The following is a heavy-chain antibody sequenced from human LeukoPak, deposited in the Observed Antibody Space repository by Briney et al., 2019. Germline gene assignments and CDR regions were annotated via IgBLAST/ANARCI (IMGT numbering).Heavy chain of an antibody. CDR2: IWYDGSYR. J-gene: IGHJ4*02. V-gene: IGHV3-33*06. Sequence: GGSLRLSCVASGFTFSSYGMHWVRQARGKGLEWVAVIWYDGSYRYYAESVKGRLTISRDNSKNTLYLQMNSLRAEDTAVYYCAKLGVSSWYYFDYWGQGTLVTVSS. CDR1: GFTFSSYG. CDR3: AKLGVSSWYYFDY. D-gene: IGHD6-13*01.